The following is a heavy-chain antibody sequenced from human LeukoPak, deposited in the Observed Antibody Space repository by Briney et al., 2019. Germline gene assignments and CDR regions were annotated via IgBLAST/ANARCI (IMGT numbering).Heavy chain of an antibody. Sequence: SETLSLTCTVSGDSINYYYWSWIRQSPGNGLEWIGYVYYNGSAKYNPSLKSRVTISVDMSKNQFSLKVSSVTAADTAIYYCARKGGHFDYWGQGTLVTVSS. J-gene: IGHJ4*01. D-gene: IGHD2-15*01. V-gene: IGHV4-59*01. CDR1: GDSINYYY. CDR3: ARKGGHFDY. CDR2: VYYNGSA.